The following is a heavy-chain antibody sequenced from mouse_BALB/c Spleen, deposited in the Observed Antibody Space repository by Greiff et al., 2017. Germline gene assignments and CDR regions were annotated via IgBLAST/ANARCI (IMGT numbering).Heavy chain of an antibody. Sequence: EVQLVESGGGLVKPGGSLKLSCAASGFAFSSYDMSWVRQTPEKRLEWVAYISSGGGSTYYPDTVKGRFTISRDNAKNTLYLQMSSLKSEDTAMYYCARQNYGSTWFAYWGQGTLVTVSA. CDR3: ARQNYGSTWFAY. CDR1: GFAFSSYD. V-gene: IGHV5-12-1*01. J-gene: IGHJ3*01. D-gene: IGHD1-1*01. CDR2: ISSGGGST.